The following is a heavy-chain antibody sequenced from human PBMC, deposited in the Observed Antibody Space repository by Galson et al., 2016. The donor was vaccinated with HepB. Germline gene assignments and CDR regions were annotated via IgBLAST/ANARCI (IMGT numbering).Heavy chain of an antibody. V-gene: IGHV5-51*01. Sequence: QSGAEVKKPGESLKISCKGSRNSFITYWIGWVRQMPGKGLEWMGIIYPGGPDTRYSPSFQGQVTISADKSISTAYLQWSSLKASDTAMYYCARLAYGGNYFDYWGQGTLVTVSS. CDR3: ARLAYGGNYFDY. J-gene: IGHJ4*02. D-gene: IGHD4-23*01. CDR1: RNSFITYW. CDR2: IYPGGPDT.